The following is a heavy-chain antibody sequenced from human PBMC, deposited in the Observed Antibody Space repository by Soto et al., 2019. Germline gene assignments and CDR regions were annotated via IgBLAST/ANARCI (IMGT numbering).Heavy chain of an antibody. CDR2: IIPIFGTA. V-gene: IGHV1-69*13. CDR3: AAIVGATTDGTFDY. J-gene: IGHJ4*02. CDR1: GGTFSSYA. D-gene: IGHD1-26*01. Sequence: SVKVPCKASGGTFSSYAISWVRQAPGQGLEWMGGIIPIFGTANYAQKFQGRVTITADESTSTAYMALSSLRSEDTAVYYCAAIVGATTDGTFDYWGQGTLVTVSS.